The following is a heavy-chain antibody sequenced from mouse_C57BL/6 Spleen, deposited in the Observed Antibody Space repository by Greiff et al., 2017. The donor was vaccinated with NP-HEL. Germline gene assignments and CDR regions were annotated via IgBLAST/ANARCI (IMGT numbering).Heavy chain of an antibody. CDR3: ARGLDGYLFDY. CDR1: GFTFSDYY. V-gene: IGHV5-16*01. CDR2: INYDGSST. J-gene: IGHJ2*01. Sequence: EVQVVESEGGLVQPGSSMKLSCTASGFTFSDYYMAWVRQVPEKGLEWVANINYDGSSTYYLDSLKSRFIISRDNAKNILYLQMSSLKSEDTATYYCARGLDGYLFDYWGQGTTLTVSS. D-gene: IGHD2-3*01.